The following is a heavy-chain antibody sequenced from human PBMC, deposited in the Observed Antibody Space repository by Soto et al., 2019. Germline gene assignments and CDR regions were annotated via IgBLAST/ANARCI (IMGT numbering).Heavy chain of an antibody. J-gene: IGHJ3*02. V-gene: IGHV4-4*02. CDR3: ARGLKARDYIWGSYRYDAFDI. D-gene: IGHD3-16*02. CDR2: IYHSGST. CDR1: SGSISSSNW. Sequence: SETLSLTCAVSSGSISSSNWWSWVRQPPGKGLEWIGEIYHSGSTNYNPSLKSRVTISVDKSKNQFSLKLSSVTAADTAVYYCARGLKARDYIWGSYRYDAFDIWGQGTMVTVSS.